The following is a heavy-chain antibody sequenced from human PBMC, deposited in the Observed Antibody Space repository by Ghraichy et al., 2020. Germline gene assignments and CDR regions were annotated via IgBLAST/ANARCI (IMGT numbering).Heavy chain of an antibody. Sequence: SETLSLTCTVSGGSISDYYWSWIRQPPGKGLEWIGYIYYYGSTNYNPSLKSRVAISVDTSKNQFSLKLSSVTAADTAVYYCARVGGVHSITGTPERFDPWGQGTLVTVSS. V-gene: IGHV4-59*01. J-gene: IGHJ5*02. D-gene: IGHD1-20*01. CDR1: GGSISDYY. CDR2: IYYYGST. CDR3: ARVGGVHSITGTPERFDP.